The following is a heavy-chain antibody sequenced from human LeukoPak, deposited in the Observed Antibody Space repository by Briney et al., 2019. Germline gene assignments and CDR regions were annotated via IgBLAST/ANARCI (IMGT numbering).Heavy chain of an antibody. D-gene: IGHD6-6*01. Sequence: GASVKVSCKASGYTFTSYDINWVRQATGQGLEWMGWMNPNSGNTGYAQKFQGRVTMTRNTSISTAYMELSGLRSEDTAVYYCARGAYSSSSGPDDYWGQGTLVTVSS. V-gene: IGHV1-8*01. CDR3: ARGAYSSSSGPDDY. CDR1: GYTFTSYD. CDR2: MNPNSGNT. J-gene: IGHJ4*02.